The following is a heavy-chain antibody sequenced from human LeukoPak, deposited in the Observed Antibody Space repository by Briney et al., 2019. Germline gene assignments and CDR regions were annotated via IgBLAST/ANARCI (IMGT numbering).Heavy chain of an antibody. J-gene: IGHJ4*02. V-gene: IGHV5-51*01. D-gene: IGHD2-2*01. CDR3: ARRSIVVVPAAKGIYFDY. Sequence: GEPLKISCQGSGSPFTSDWIGWVRQIPGKGLEWMGIIYPGDSDTRYSPSFQGQVTISADKSISTAYLQWSSLKASDTAMYYCARRSIVVVPAAKGIYFDYWGQGTLVTVSS. CDR2: IYPGDSDT. CDR1: GSPFTSDW.